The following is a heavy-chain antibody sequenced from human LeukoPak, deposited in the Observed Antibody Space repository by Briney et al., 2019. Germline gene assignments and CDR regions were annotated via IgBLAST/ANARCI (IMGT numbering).Heavy chain of an antibody. V-gene: IGHV4-34*01. D-gene: IGHD3-22*01. CDR1: GGSFSGYY. CDR3: ARGLGYYDSSGYYYVALYYYYYYMDV. CDR2: INRSGST. Sequence: SETLSLTCAVYGGSFSGYYWSWIRQPPGKGLEWIGEINRSGSTHYNPSLKSRVTISVDTSKNQFSLKLSSVTAADTAVYYCARGLGYYDSSGYYYVALYYYYYYMDVWGKGTTVTVSS. J-gene: IGHJ6*03.